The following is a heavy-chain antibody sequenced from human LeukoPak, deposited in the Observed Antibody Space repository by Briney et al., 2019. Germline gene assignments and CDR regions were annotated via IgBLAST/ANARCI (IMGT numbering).Heavy chain of an antibody. J-gene: IGHJ3*02. Sequence: GGSLRLSCAASGFTYSNYDMPWVRQGPGGGLEWVSAIGIADDTHYADSVKGRFTISRENARNSLYLQINSLRDGDTAVYYCVRGGIRVSGIDAFDIWGQGTVVTVSS. CDR2: IGIADDT. CDR3: VRGGIRVSGIDAFDI. V-gene: IGHV3-13*01. D-gene: IGHD5/OR15-5a*01. CDR1: GFTYSNYD.